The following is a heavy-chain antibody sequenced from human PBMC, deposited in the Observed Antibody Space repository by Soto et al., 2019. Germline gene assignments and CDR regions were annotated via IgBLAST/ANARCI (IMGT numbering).Heavy chain of an antibody. Sequence: QVQLVESGGGLVKPGGSLRLSCAASGFTFSDYYMTWIRQAPGKGLEWVSYISRGGSAIYYADSVKGRFTISRDHAKNSLYLQMNSLRGEDTAVYYCARRGYCSGGSCYIRMDVWGKGTTVTVSS. CDR2: ISRGGSAI. J-gene: IGHJ6*03. D-gene: IGHD2-15*01. V-gene: IGHV3-11*01. CDR3: ARRGYCSGGSCYIRMDV. CDR1: GFTFSDYY.